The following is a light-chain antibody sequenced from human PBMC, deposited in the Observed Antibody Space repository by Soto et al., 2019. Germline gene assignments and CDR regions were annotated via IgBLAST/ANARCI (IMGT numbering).Light chain of an antibody. J-gene: IGLJ3*02. V-gene: IGLV2-14*01. CDR3: SAYTARSTLV. CDR2: EVR. CDR1: MRDVGAYNL. Sequence: QSALTQPASVSGSAGQSITISCSGTMRDVGAYNLVSWYQQHPGTAPKLIIYEVRNRPSGISSLFSGSSSGNTASLTISGLQSEEEGDYYCSAYTARSTLVFGGGTKLTVL.